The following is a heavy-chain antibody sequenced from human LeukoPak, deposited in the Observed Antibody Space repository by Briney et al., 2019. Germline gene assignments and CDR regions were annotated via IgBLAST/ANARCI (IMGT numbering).Heavy chain of an antibody. J-gene: IGHJ6*03. Sequence: GGSLRLSCAASGFTFSSYAMSWVRQAPGKGLEWVSAISGSGGSTYYADSVKGRFTISRDNSKNTLYLQMNSLRAEDTAVYYCAKGYSSSWYTYYMDVWGKGTTVTVSS. CDR1: GFTFSSYA. V-gene: IGHV3-23*01. CDR2: ISGSGGST. D-gene: IGHD6-13*01. CDR3: AKGYSSSWYTYYMDV.